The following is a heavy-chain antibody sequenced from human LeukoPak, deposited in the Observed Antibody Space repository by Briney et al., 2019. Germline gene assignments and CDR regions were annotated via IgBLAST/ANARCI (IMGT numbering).Heavy chain of an antibody. V-gene: IGHV1-69*13. CDR3: ARTLDESYFDY. CDR1: GYTFTSYD. J-gene: IGHJ4*02. Sequence: SVKVSCKASGYTFTSYDINWVRQATGQGLEWMGGIIPIFGTANYAQKFQGRVTITADESTSTAYMELSSLRSEDTAVYYCARTLDESYFDYWGQGTLVTVSS. CDR2: IIPIFGTA.